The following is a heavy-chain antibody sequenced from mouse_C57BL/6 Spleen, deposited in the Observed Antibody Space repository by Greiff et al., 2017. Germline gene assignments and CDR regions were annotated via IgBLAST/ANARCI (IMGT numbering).Heavy chain of an antibody. V-gene: IGHV1-69*01. J-gene: IGHJ4*01. CDR2: IDPSDSYT. Sequence: QVQLQQPGAELVMPGASVKLSCKASGYTFTSYWMHWVKQRPGQGLEWIGEIDPSDSYTNSNQKFKGKSTLTVDKSSSTAAMQLSSLTSEDSAVYYCARLGYYVSSYGAMDYWGQGTSVTVSS. CDR3: ARLGYYVSSYGAMDY. D-gene: IGHD1-1*01. CDR1: GYTFTSYW.